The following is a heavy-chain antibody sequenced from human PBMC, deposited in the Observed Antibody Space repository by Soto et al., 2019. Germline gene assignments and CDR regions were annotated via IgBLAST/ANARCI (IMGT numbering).Heavy chain of an antibody. CDR1: GFTFSSYS. CDR3: ASYSNYDFRRGPLAY. J-gene: IGHJ4*02. D-gene: IGHD3-3*01. CDR2: ISSSSSYI. Sequence: GGSLRLSCAASGFTFSSYSMNWVRQAPGKGLEWVSSISSSSSYIYYADSVKGRFTISRDNAKNSLYLQMNSLRAEDTAVYYCASYSNYDFRRGPLAYWGQGSLVPVSS. V-gene: IGHV3-21*01.